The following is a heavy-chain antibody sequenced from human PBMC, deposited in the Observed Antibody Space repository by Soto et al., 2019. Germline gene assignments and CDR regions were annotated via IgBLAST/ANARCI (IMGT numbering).Heavy chain of an antibody. CDR1: GGSINSGDYY. CDR3: ARDRITVVRGFDY. D-gene: IGHD3-10*01. Sequence: QVQLQESGPGLVKPSQTLSLTCTVSGGSINSGDYYWSWIRQHPGEGLEWIGYIYYSGGSYYNPSLKNRVTISVDTSKNQFSLKLTSVTAADTAVYYCARDRITVVRGFDYWGQGILVTVSS. J-gene: IGHJ4*02. CDR2: IYYSGGS. V-gene: IGHV4-31*03.